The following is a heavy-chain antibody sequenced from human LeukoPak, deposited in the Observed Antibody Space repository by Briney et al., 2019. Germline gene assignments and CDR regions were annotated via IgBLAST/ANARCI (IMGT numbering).Heavy chain of an antibody. CDR1: GFTFNSYW. V-gene: IGHV3-7*01. CDR2: IKEDGSEK. Sequence: GGSLRFSCAASGFTFNSYWMSWVRQAPGKGLEWVANIKEDGSEKMYLDSVKGRFTISRDNAKNSLYLQMNSLRVEDTAVYYCVRDEGATVTTFRFDFWGQGTLVTVSS. J-gene: IGHJ4*02. CDR3: VRDEGATVTTFRFDF. D-gene: IGHD4-17*01.